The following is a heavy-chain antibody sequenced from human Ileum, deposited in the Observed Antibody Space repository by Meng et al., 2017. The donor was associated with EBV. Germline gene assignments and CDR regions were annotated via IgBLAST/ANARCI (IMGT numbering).Heavy chain of an antibody. CDR2: ISHTGTT. Sequence: WGAGLLQPSETLSLTCGVYGGSFSNYYWTWIRQPPGKGLEWIGEISHTGTTKYNPSLKNRVTISLDTSNNQFSLNLNSVTAADTALYYCARYGTCGANSFYCFDPWGQGTLVTVSS. CDR1: GGSFSNYY. CDR3: ARYGTCGANSFYCFDP. V-gene: IGHV4-34*01. D-gene: IGHD4-23*01. J-gene: IGHJ5*02.